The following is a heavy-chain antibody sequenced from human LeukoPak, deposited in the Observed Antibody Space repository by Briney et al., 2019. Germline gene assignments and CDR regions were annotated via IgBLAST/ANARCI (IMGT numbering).Heavy chain of an antibody. CDR2: IYYSGST. CDR3: ARDRFDFWSGYYPHHDAFDI. V-gene: IGHV4-59*01. Sequence: SETLSLTCTVSGGSISSYYWSWIRQPPGKGLEWIGCIYYSGSTNYNPSFKSRVTISVDTSKNQFSLKLSSVTAADTAVYYCARDRFDFWSGYYPHHDAFDIWGQGTMVTVSS. J-gene: IGHJ3*02. CDR1: GGSISSYY. D-gene: IGHD3-3*01.